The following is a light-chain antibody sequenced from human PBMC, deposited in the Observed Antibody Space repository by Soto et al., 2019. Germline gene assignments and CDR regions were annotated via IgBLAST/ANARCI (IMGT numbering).Light chain of an antibody. CDR2: GAS. J-gene: IGKJ4*01. CDR1: QSVSSN. V-gene: IGKV3-15*01. CDR3: QQYKNWPPVT. Sequence: ETVMTQSPATLSVSPGDRATLSCSASQSVSSNFAWYQQKPGQAPRLLIYGASIRVTGIPARFSGSGSGTEFTLTISSRQSEDFGLYYCQQYKNWPPVTVGGGTKVEIK.